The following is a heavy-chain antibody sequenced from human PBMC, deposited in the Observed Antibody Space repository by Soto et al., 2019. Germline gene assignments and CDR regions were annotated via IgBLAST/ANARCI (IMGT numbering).Heavy chain of an antibody. CDR3: AVLLRGGGTPYDN. J-gene: IGHJ4*02. CDR2: IIPIFGTA. V-gene: IGHV1-69*12. CDR1: GGTFSSYA. Sequence: QVQLVQSGAEVKKPGSSVKVSCKASGGTFSSYAISWVRQAPGQGLEWMGGIIPIFGTANYAQKFQGRVTITADESTRPAYMALSRLRSEDTAVYFCAVLLRGGGTPYDNWGQGTLVTVSS. D-gene: IGHD3-9*01.